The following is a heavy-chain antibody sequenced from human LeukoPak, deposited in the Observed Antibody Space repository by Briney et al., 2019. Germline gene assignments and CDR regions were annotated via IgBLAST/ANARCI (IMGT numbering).Heavy chain of an antibody. Sequence: PGGSLRLSCAASGFTFSSYAMSWVRQAPGKGLEWVSAISGSGGSTYYADSVKGRFTISRDNSKNTLYLQMNSLRAEDTAVYYCARSIFPGYCSGGSCFMIDYWGQGTLVTVSS. CDR2: ISGSGGST. CDR1: GFTFSSYA. V-gene: IGHV3-23*01. J-gene: IGHJ4*02. D-gene: IGHD2-15*01. CDR3: ARSIFPGYCSGGSCFMIDY.